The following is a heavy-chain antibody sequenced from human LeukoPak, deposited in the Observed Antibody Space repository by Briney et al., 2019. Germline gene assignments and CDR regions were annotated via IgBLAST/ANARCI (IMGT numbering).Heavy chain of an antibody. D-gene: IGHD3-10*01. Sequence: GTSLRLSCAASGFSFRHYGMHWVRQAPGKGLEWVAVIWFDGSEMYYADSVKGRFTISRDNSKNTLYLQMNSLRAEDTAAYYCAKDRKYSSGSSNPPFDYWGQGTLVTVSS. CDR2: IWFDGSEM. CDR3: AKDRKYSSGSSNPPFDY. J-gene: IGHJ4*02. V-gene: IGHV3-33*06. CDR1: GFSFRHYG.